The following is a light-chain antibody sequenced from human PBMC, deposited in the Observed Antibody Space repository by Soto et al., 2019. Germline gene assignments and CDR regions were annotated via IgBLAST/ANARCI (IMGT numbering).Light chain of an antibody. CDR2: RAS. CDR3: QQCGASPWT. CDR1: QSITSNY. V-gene: IGKV3-20*01. J-gene: IGKJ1*01. Sequence: EIVLTQSPGILSLSPGERATLSCRASQSITSNYLAWYQQKPGQAPRLLISRASTRAPGIPDRFSGSGSGTDFAITISRLDPEDFALYYCQQCGASPWTFGRGTKVEIK.